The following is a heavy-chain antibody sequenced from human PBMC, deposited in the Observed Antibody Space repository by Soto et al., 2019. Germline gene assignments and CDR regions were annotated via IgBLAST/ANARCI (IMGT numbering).Heavy chain of an antibody. CDR2: IIPIFGTA. V-gene: IGHV1-69*13. CDR3: AREGPTPNWFDP. J-gene: IGHJ5*02. CDR1: GGTFSSYA. D-gene: IGHD4-4*01. Sequence: ASVKVSCKASGGTFSSYAISWVRQAPGQGLEWMGGIIPIFGTANYAQKFQGRVTITADESASTAYMELSSLRSEDTAVYYCAREGPTPNWFDPWGQGTLVTVSS.